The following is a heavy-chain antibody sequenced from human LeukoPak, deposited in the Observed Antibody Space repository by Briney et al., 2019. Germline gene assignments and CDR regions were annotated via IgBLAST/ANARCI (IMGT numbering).Heavy chain of an antibody. CDR2: ISSSGSYI. CDR3: AKQTRFVDTAMAPGSDYYYYMDV. V-gene: IGHV3-21*01. Sequence: GGSLRLSCAASGFTFSSYSMSWVRQAPGKGLEWVSSISSSGSYIYYADSVKGRFTISRDNAKNSLYLQMNSLRAEDTAVYYCAKQTRFVDTAMAPGSDYYYYMDVWGKGTTVTVSS. J-gene: IGHJ6*03. CDR1: GFTFSSYS. D-gene: IGHD5-18*01.